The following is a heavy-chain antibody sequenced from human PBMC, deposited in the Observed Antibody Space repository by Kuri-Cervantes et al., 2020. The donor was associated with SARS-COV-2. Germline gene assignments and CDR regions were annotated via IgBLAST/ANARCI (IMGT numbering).Heavy chain of an antibody. V-gene: IGHV4-34*01. CDR3: ARDSITMVQGVTSDAFDI. CDR2: INHSGST. D-gene: IGHD3-10*01. J-gene: IGHJ3*02. CDR1: SGSFSGYY. Sequence: SETLSLTCAVYSGSFSGYYWSWIRQPPGKGLEWIGEINHSGSTNYNPSLKSRVTISVDTSKNQFSMKLSSVTAADTAVYYCARDSITMVQGVTSDAFDIWGQGTRGTVSS.